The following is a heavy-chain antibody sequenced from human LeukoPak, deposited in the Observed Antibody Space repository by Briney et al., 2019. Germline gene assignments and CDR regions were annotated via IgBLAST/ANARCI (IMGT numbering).Heavy chain of an antibody. CDR2: IYHSGST. CDR3: ARDLWGSYDFWSDTTHY. Sequence: PSETLSLTCTVSGYSISSGYYWGWIRQPPGKGLEWIGSIYHSGSTYYNPSLKSRVTISVDTSKKQFSLKLSSVTAADTAVYYCARDLWGSYDFWSDTTHYWGQGTLVTVSS. D-gene: IGHD3-3*01. CDR1: GYSISSGYY. J-gene: IGHJ4*02. V-gene: IGHV4-38-2*02.